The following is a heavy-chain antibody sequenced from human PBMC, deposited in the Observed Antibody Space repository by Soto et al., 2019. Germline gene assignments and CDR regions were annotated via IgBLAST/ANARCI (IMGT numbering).Heavy chain of an antibody. V-gene: IGHV3-30-3*01. CDR3: AREAYYGDYYYYYGMDV. CDR2: ISYDGSNK. CDR1: GFTFSSYA. Sequence: QVQLVESGGGVVQPGRSLRLSCAASGFTFSSYAMHWVRQAPGKGLEWVAVISYDGSNKHYADSVKGRFTISRDNSKNTLYLQMNSLRAEDTAVYYCAREAYYGDYYYYYGMDVWGQGTTVTVSS. J-gene: IGHJ6*02. D-gene: IGHD3-10*01.